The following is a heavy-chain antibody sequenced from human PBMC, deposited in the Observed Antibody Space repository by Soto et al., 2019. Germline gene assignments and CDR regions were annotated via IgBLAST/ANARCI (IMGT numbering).Heavy chain of an antibody. Sequence: QVQLQESGPRLVKPSGTLSLTCTVSGGSITNSNWWSWVRLPPAKGLEWIGDIYHAGSTKYNPSLARRVTISVDTSNNQCALTLTAVTAADTAVYFCSRGPPKVGNTTPLDSWGQATLVTVSS. J-gene: IGHJ4*02. CDR3: SRGPPKVGNTTPLDS. V-gene: IGHV4-4*02. D-gene: IGHD1-26*01. CDR2: IYHAGST. CDR1: GGSITNSNW.